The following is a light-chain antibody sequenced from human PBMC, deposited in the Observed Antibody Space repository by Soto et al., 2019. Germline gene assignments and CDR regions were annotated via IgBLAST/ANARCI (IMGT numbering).Light chain of an antibody. J-gene: IGKJ2*01. CDR1: QSVSNNY. V-gene: IGKV3-20*01. CDR2: VAS. Sequence: EIVLTQSPGTLSLSPGERVTLSCRASQSVSNNYLAWYQQKPGQAPRLLIYVASSRATGIPDRFSGSGSGTDFTLTINSLQPDDFATYYCQQSNSFPYTFGQGTKLEI. CDR3: QQSNSFPYT.